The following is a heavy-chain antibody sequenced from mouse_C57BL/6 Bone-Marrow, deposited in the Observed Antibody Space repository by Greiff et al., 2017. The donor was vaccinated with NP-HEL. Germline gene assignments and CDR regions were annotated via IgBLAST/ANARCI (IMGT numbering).Heavy chain of an antibody. J-gene: IGHJ4*01. CDR3: ARALITTVVAPMDY. CDR1: GYTFTSYW. V-gene: IGHV1-69*01. CDR2: IDPSDSYP. D-gene: IGHD1-1*01. Sequence: QVQLQQPGAELVMPGASVKLSCKASGYTFTSYWMHWVKQRPGQGLEWIGEIDPSDSYPNSNQKLKGKSTLTVDKSSSTAYMQLSSLTSEDSAVYYCARALITTVVAPMDYWGQGTSVTVSS.